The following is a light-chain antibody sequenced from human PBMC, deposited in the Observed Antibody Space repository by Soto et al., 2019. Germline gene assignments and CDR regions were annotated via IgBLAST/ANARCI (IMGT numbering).Light chain of an antibody. CDR2: DAS. J-gene: IGKJ4*01. V-gene: IGKV3-20*01. CDR3: QQYGSSLLT. CDR1: QSVSSY. Sequence: TVVAQCPAHGAFSPGSMATLPYRASQSVSSYLAWYQQKPGQAPRLLIYDASNRATGIPARFSGSGSGTDFSLTISRLEPEDSAVYYCQQYGSSLLTFGGGTKADMK.